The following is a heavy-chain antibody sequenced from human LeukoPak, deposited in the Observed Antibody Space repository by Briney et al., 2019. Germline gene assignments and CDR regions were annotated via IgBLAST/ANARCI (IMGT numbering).Heavy chain of an antibody. CDR1: GYTFTSYG. Sequence: ASVKVSCKASGYTFTSYGISWVRQAPGQGLEWMGWISAYNGNTNYAQKLQGRVTMTTDTSTSTAYMELRSLRSDDTAVYYCARGRLTMVVGEYFQHWGQGTLVTVSS. V-gene: IGHV1-18*01. D-gene: IGHD4-23*01. CDR3: ARGRLTMVVGEYFQH. J-gene: IGHJ1*01. CDR2: ISAYNGNT.